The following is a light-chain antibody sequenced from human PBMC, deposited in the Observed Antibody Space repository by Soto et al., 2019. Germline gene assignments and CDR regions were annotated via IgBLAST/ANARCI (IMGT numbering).Light chain of an antibody. CDR3: EQRSNWPLYT. CDR1: QIVSSY. Sequence: EIVLTQSPATLSLSPGERATLSCRASQIVSSYLAWYQQKPGQAPRLLIYDASNMATGIPARFSGSGSGTDFTLTISSLEPDVFAVYYCEQRSNWPLYTFGQGTKLEIK. V-gene: IGKV3-11*01. J-gene: IGKJ2*01. CDR2: DAS.